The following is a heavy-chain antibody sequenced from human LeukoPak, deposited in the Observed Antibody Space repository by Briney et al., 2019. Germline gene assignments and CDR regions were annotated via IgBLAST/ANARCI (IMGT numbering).Heavy chain of an antibody. CDR1: GYTFTSYA. D-gene: IGHD3-3*01. CDR2: IIPIFGTA. J-gene: IGHJ4*02. CDR3: ARVRYDFWSGFDY. V-gene: IGHV1-69*13. Sequence: VASVKVSCKASGYTFTSYAMNWVRQAPGQGLEWMGGIIPIFGTANYAQKFQGRVTITADESTSTAYMELSSLRSEDTAVYYCARVRYDFWSGFDYWGQGTLVTVSS.